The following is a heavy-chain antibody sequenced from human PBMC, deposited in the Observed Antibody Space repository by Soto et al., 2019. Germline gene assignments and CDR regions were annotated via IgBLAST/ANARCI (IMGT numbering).Heavy chain of an antibody. CDR3: ARAAITMVRGVYYYYYMDV. CDR2: ISSSSTI. CDR1: GFTFSSYS. D-gene: IGHD3-10*01. J-gene: IGHJ6*03. Sequence: EVQLVESGGGLVQPGGSLRLSCAASGFTFSSYSMNWVRQAPGKGLEWVSYISSSSTIYYADSVKGRFTISRDNAKNSLYLQMNSLRAEDTAVYYCARAAITMVRGVYYYYYMDVWGKGTTVTVSS. V-gene: IGHV3-48*01.